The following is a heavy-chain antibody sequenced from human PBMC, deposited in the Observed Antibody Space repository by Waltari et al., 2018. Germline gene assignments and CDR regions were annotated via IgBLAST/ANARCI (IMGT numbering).Heavy chain of an antibody. V-gene: IGHV1-18*01. CDR1: GYTFIDYG. J-gene: IGHJ4*02. CDR2: SSTYNGLT. D-gene: IGHD2-8*01. CDR3: AVLIGTSDPFDY. Sequence: QVQLVQSGSEVKKPGASVKVSCKASGYTFIDYGVTWVRQAPGQGREWMGWSSTYNGLTNYARTFVARLTVTRDTSTRTAYMELTSLRSDDTAIYYCAVLIGTSDPFDYWGQGTLVTVSS.